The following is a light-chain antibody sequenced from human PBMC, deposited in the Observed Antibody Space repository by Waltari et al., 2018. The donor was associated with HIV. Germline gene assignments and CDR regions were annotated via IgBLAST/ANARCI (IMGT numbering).Light chain of an antibody. CDR3: QAWDSSTVV. V-gene: IGLV3-1*01. CDR2: QDN. CDR1: KLGDKY. J-gene: IGLJ3*02. Sequence: SYELTQPPSVSVSPGQTASIACSGDKLGDKYACWYQQRPGQSPVLVICQDNKRPSGIPERISGSNSGNTATLTISGTQAMDEADYYCQAWDSSTVVFGGGTKLTVL.